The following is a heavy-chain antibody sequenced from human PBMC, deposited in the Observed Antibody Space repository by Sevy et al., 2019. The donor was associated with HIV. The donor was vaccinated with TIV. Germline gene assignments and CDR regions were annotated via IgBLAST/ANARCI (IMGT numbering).Heavy chain of an antibody. Sequence: GESLKIFRKGSGYSFTSYWLGWVRPMPGKGLGGMGIIYLGDSDTRYSPSFQGQVTSEADKSISTAYLQLCSLKASDTAMDYCASLLYYYDSSGSRGDWFDPWGQGTLVTVSS. CDR1: GYSFTSYW. CDR2: IYLGDSDT. CDR3: ASLLYYYDSSGSRGDWFDP. J-gene: IGHJ5*02. D-gene: IGHD3-22*01. V-gene: IGHV5-51*01.